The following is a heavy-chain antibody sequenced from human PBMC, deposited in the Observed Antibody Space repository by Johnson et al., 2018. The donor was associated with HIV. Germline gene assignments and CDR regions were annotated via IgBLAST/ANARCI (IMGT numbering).Heavy chain of an antibody. J-gene: IGHJ3*01. CDR1: GFTFSSYD. V-gene: IGHV3-30*18. Sequence: QVQLVESGGGLVKPGGSLRLSCAASGFTFSSYDMHWVRQAPGKGLEWVAVISYDGSNKYYADSVKGRFNISRDNSKNTLYLQMNSLRAEDSALYYCAKPPSMGADAFDVWGQGTMVTVSS. CDR2: ISYDGSNK. CDR3: AKPPSMGADAFDV. D-gene: IGHD3-16*01.